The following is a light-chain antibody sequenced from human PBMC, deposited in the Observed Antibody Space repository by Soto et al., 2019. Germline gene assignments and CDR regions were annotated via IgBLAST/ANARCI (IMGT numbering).Light chain of an antibody. CDR2: GAS. CDR1: QSVSSSY. V-gene: IGKV3-20*01. J-gene: IGKJ1*01. Sequence: EIVLTQSPGTLSLSPGERATLSCRASQSVSSSYLAWYQQKPGQAPRLLIYGASSRATGIPDRFSGSGSGTDFTLTISRLEPEEFAVYYWQQYGSWFGQGTKVEIK. CDR3: QQYGSW.